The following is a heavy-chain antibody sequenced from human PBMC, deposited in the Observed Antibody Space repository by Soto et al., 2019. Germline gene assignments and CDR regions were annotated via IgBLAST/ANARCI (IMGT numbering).Heavy chain of an antibody. V-gene: IGHV5-51*01. CDR3: ASSVLVTSTMNYFDL. J-gene: IGHJ4*02. CDR2: IYPDDSDT. CDR1: GYSFSNFW. D-gene: IGHD2-8*02. Sequence: EVQLVQSGPEVRKPGESLKISCQASGYSFSNFWIAWVRQMPGEGLEWLGIIYPDDSDTRYSPSFLGQVTISADKSIKTTNLQWSSLKASDTAISFYASSVLVTSTMNYFDLWGQGTLVTVSS.